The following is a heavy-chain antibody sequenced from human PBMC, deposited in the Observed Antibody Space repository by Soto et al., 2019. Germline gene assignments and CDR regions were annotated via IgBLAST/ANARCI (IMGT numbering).Heavy chain of an antibody. Sequence: QVQLQESGPGLVKPSQTLSLTCTVSGGSISSGDYYWSWIRQPPGKGLEWIGYIYYSGSTYYNPSLKSRVTTSVDTSKNQFSLKLSSVTPADTAVYYCDRDRKNYYYYYGMDVWGQGTTVTVSS. CDR2: IYYSGST. CDR1: GGSISSGDYY. CDR3: DRDRKNYYYYYGMDV. J-gene: IGHJ6*02. V-gene: IGHV4-30-4*01.